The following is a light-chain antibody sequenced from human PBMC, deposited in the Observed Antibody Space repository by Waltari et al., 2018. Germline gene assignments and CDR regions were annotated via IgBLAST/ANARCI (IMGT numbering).Light chain of an antibody. CDR3: QHYLRLPVT. J-gene: IGKJ1*01. CDR2: GAS. CDR1: QRVSRA. V-gene: IGKV3-20*01. Sequence: DIVLTQSPGTLSLSPGERAPLSRRASQRVSRALTWDQQKPGQDPRLLIYGASTRAPCIPDRFSGSGSGTDFSLTISRLEPDDFAVYYCQHYLRLPVTFGQGTTVEV.